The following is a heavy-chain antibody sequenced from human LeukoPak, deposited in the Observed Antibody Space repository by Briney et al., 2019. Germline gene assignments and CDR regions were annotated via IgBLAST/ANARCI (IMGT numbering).Heavy chain of an antibody. CDR2: IHYSGST. CDR1: GGSMNTYY. V-gene: IGHV4-59*01. J-gene: IGHJ6*03. D-gene: IGHD2-8*02. CDR3: ARFGSRRLVRGYYYYMDV. Sequence: PSETLSLTCTVSGGSMNTYYWTWIRQPPGKGLEWIGHIHYSGSTDYNPSLKSRVTISVDTSKNQFSLRLSSATAADTAVYYCARFGSRRLVRGYYYYMDVWGKGTTVTVSS.